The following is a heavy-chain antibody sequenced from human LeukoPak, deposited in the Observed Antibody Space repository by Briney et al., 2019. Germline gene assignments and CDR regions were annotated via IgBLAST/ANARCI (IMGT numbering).Heavy chain of an antibody. V-gene: IGHV1-24*01. J-gene: IGHJ4*02. CDR2: SDPEDGER. CDR1: GKTLSDLS. D-gene: IGHD5-18*01. Sequence: ASVKVSCKVSGKTLSDLSIHRLRQPPGKGLEWLGGSDPEDGERIYAQMFQGRVTMTEDTSIDTAYMELSSLRSEDTAVYYCVTGFTTMAVDYFDYWGQGTLVTV. CDR3: VTGFTTMAVDYFDY.